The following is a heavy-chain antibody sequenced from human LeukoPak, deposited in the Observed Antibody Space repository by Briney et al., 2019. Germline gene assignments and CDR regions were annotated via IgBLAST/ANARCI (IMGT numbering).Heavy chain of an antibody. CDR1: GFTFDDYA. CDR3: AKDTNYDYVWGSYRADY. V-gene: IGHV3-9*01. D-gene: IGHD3-16*02. Sequence: GGSLRLSCAASGFTFDDYAMHWVRQAPGKGLEWVSGISWNSGSIGYADSVKGRFTIFRDNAKNSLYLQMNSLRAEDTDLYYCAKDTNYDYVWGSYRADYWGQGTLVTVSS. J-gene: IGHJ4*02. CDR2: ISWNSGSI.